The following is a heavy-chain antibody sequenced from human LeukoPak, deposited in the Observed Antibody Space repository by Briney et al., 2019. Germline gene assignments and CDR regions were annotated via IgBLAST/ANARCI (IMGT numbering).Heavy chain of an antibody. J-gene: IGHJ4*02. Sequence: SETLSLTCAVSGGSISSYYWSWIRQPPGKGLEWIGYIYYSGSTNYNPSLKSRVTISVDTSKNQFSLKLSSVTAADAAVYYCARAGATYYDFWSGYLAYFDYWGQGTLVTVSS. CDR2: IYYSGST. CDR1: GGSISSYY. D-gene: IGHD3-3*01. V-gene: IGHV4-59*01. CDR3: ARAGATYYDFWSGYLAYFDY.